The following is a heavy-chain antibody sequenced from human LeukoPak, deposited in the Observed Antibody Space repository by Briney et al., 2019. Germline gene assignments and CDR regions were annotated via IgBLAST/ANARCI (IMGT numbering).Heavy chain of an antibody. J-gene: IGHJ4*02. V-gene: IGHV4-61*09. D-gene: IGHD3-9*01. CDR2: ICTTGKT. CDR3: ARGVGGNARWRNFDWSKKIPMRDYFDY. CDR1: DDSITSPNYY. Sequence: PSETLSLTCTVSDDSITSPNYYWSWVRQPAGKGLEWIGHICTTGKTNYNPSFKSRVTMSIDTSKKHFSLKLTSVTAADTAMYYCARGVGGNARWRNFDWSKKIPMRDYFDYWGQGTLVTVSS.